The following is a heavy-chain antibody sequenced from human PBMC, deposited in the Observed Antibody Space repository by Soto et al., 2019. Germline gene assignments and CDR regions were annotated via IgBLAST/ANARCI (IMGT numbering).Heavy chain of an antibody. CDR3: ARDRYCSITNCQASVFAFDI. D-gene: IGHD2-2*01. CDR1: GFTFSDYY. CDR2: ISSSGSTK. Sequence: QVQLVESGGGLVKPGGSLRLSCAASGFTFSDYYMSWIRQAPGKGLEWVSYISSSGSTKFYADSVKGRFTISRDNAKNSLYLQMNSLRAEDTAVYYCARDRYCSITNCQASVFAFDIWGQGTMVTVSS. J-gene: IGHJ3*02. V-gene: IGHV3-11*01.